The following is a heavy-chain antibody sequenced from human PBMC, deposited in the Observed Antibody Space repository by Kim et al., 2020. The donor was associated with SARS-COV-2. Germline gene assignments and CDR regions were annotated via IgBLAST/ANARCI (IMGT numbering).Heavy chain of an antibody. D-gene: IGHD2-21*01. Sequence: GGSLRLSCAASGFSFIDHAMNWVRQAPGGGLEWFSGLSGSGETTFYADSVKARFTISRDNAKNTLYLQMIGLRAEDTAVYYCAKSDCGGDRCYVIDNWG. J-gene: IGHJ3*02. CDR2: LSGSGETT. CDR3: AKSDCGGDRCYVIDN. V-gene: IGHV3-23*01. CDR1: GFSFIDHA.